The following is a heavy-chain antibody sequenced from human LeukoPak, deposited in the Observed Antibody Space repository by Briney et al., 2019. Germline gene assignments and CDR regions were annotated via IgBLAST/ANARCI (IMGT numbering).Heavy chain of an antibody. CDR2: ISSSSSTI. J-gene: IGHJ4*02. V-gene: IGHV3-48*02. CDR1: GFTFSSYS. D-gene: IGHD3-22*01. Sequence: GGSLRLSGAASGFTFSSYSMNWVRQAPGKGLEWVSYISSSSSTIYYADSVKGRFTISRDNAKNSLYLQMNSLRDEDTAVYYCARDLGDYYDSSGYYSFDYWGQGTLVTVSS. CDR3: ARDLGDYYDSSGYYSFDY.